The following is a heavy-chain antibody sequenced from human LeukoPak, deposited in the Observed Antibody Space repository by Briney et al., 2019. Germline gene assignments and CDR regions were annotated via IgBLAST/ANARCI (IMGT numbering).Heavy chain of an antibody. V-gene: IGHV3-7*01. CDR3: ARDSNPVKLDGYMLDY. CDR1: GFTFSSYW. J-gene: IGHJ4*02. CDR2: IKQDGSDK. Sequence: PGGSLRLSCAASGFTFSSYWMSWVRHAPGKGLEWVANIKQDGSDKYYVDSVKGRFTISRDNAKNSLYLQMNSLRAEDTAVYYCARDSNPVKLDGYMLDYWGQGTLVTVSS. D-gene: IGHD5-24*01.